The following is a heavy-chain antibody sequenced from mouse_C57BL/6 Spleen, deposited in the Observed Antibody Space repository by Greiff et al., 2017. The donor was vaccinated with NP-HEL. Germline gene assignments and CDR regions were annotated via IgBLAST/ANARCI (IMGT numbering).Heavy chain of an antibody. CDR1: GYTFTDYN. CDR2: INPNNGGT. V-gene: IGHV1-22*01. D-gene: IGHD2-12*01. CDR3: ARTSYYTNHEGYFDV. J-gene: IGHJ1*03. Sequence: EVQLQQSGPELVKPGASVKMSCKASGYTFTDYNMHWVKQSHGKSLEWIGYINPNNGGTSYNQKFKGKATLTVNKSSSTAYMELRSLTSEDSAVYYCARTSYYTNHEGYFDVWGTGTTVTVSS.